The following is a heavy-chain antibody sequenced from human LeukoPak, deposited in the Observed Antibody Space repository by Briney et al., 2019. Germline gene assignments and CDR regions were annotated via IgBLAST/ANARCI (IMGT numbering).Heavy chain of an antibody. CDR1: GGSISSYY. V-gene: IGHV4-59*01. D-gene: IGHD7-27*01. CDR2: IYYSGST. J-gene: IGHJ4*02. CDR3: ASSNWD. Sequence: SETLSLTCTVSGGSISSYYWSWIRQPPGKGLEWIGYIYYSGSTNYNPSLKSRVTISVDTSKNQFSLKLSSVTAADTVVYYCASSNWDWGQGTLVTVSS.